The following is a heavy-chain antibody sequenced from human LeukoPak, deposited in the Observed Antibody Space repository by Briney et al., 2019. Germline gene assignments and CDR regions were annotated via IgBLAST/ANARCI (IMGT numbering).Heavy chain of an antibody. V-gene: IGHV4-34*01. CDR1: GGSFSGYY. D-gene: IGHD6-19*01. J-gene: IGHJ4*02. CDR2: INHSGST. Sequence: SETLSLTCAVYGGSFSGYYWSWIRQPPGKGLEWIGEINHSGSTNYNPSLKSRVTMSVDTSENQFSLKLSSVTAADTAVYYWARSSSGWYYFDYWGQGTLVTVSS. CDR3: ARSSSGWYYFDY.